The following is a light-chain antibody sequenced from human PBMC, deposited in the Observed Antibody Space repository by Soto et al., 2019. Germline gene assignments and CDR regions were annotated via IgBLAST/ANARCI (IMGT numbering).Light chain of an antibody. CDR1: SSDVGGYNY. J-gene: IGLJ1*01. Sequence: QSVLTQPASVSGAPGQSITISCTGTSSDVGGYNYVSWYQQHPGKAPKLMIYDVSNRPSGVSNRFSGSKSGNTASLTISGLQAEDEADYYCGSYTSSSPYVFGTGNKVTVL. V-gene: IGLV2-14*01. CDR2: DVS. CDR3: GSYTSSSPYV.